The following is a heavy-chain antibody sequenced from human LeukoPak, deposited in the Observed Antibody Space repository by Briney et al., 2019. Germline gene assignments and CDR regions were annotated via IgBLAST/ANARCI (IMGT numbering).Heavy chain of an antibody. J-gene: IGHJ4*02. CDR3: ARAEDYGDLPGALDY. V-gene: IGHV1-18*04. CDR1: GYTFTGYY. CDR2: ISAYNGNT. Sequence: ASVKVSCKASGYTFTGYYMHWVRQAPGQGLEWMGWISAYNGNTNYAQKLQGRVTMTTDTSTSTAYMELRSLRSDDTAVYYCARAEDYGDLPGALDYWGQGTLVTVSS. D-gene: IGHD4-17*01.